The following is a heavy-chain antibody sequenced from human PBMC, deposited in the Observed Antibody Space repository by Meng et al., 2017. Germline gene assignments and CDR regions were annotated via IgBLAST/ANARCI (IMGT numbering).Heavy chain of an antibody. D-gene: IGHD3-10*01. CDR1: GFTFSSYG. J-gene: IGHJ6*02. V-gene: IGHV3-33*08. CDR3: AREDVREAWFRELLGNDYYGMDV. Sequence: GESLKISCAASGFTFSSYGMHWVRQAPGKGLEWVAVIWYDGSNKYYADSVKGRFTISRDNSKNTLYLQMNSLRAEDTAVYYCAREDVREAWFRELLGNDYYGMDVWGQGTTVTVSS. CDR2: IWYDGSNK.